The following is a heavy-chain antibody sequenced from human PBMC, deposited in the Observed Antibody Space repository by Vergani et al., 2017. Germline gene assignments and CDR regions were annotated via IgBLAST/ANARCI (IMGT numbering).Heavy chain of an antibody. D-gene: IGHD6-19*01. CDR3: ARHSTVEWLVKLGWIDP. V-gene: IGHV4-39*01. Sequence: QLQLQESGPGLVKPSATLSLTCSVSGASIRSSNYYLGWIRQPPGKGLECIAGIYYSGSTYYNPSLKSRVTISVDTSKNQFSLKLSSVTAADTAVYFCARHSTVEWLVKLGWIDPWGQGILVTVSS. CDR2: IYYSGST. CDR1: GASIRSSNYY. J-gene: IGHJ5*02.